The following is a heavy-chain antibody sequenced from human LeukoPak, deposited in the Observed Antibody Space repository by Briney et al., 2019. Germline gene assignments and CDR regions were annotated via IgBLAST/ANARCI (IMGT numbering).Heavy chain of an antibody. CDR3: ARQIRGYSGYDPGVGY. D-gene: IGHD5-12*01. Sequence: ASVKVSCKASGYTFTGYYMRWVRQAPGQGLEWMGRINPNSGGTNYAQKFQGRVTMTRDTSISTAYMELSRLRSDDTAVYYCARQIRGYSGYDPGVGYWGQGTLVTVSS. CDR2: INPNSGGT. J-gene: IGHJ4*02. V-gene: IGHV1-2*06. CDR1: GYTFTGYY.